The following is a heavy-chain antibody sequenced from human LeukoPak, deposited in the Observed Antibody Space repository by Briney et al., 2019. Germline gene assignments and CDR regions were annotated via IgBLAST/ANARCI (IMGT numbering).Heavy chain of an antibody. CDR2: VNPSGGST. J-gene: IGHJ3*02. CDR1: GYTFTSYY. D-gene: IGHD2-2*02. Sequence: ASVKVSCKASGYTFTSYYMHWVRQAPGQGLEWMGIVNPSGGSTNYAQKFQGRVTMTRDTSTSTVYMELNSLRSEDTAVYYCAREGSSAAIPYAAFDIWGQGTMVTVSS. V-gene: IGHV1-46*01. CDR3: AREGSSAAIPYAAFDI.